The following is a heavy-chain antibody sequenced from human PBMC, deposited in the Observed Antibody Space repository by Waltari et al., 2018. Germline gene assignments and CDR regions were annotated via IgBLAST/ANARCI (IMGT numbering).Heavy chain of an antibody. D-gene: IGHD6-13*01. V-gene: IGHV2-5*01. CDR1: GFPLSTSRVG. Sequence: QLTLKESGPKLVKPTQTLTLTCTFPGFPLSTSRVGVGWIRQTPGKALEWLALIYWKDDKRYSPSLKSRLTITKDTSKNQVVLTMTNMDPVDTATYYCAHRPWDSSWPYYFDYWGQGTLVTVSS. J-gene: IGHJ4*02. CDR3: AHRPWDSSWPYYFDY. CDR2: IYWKDDK.